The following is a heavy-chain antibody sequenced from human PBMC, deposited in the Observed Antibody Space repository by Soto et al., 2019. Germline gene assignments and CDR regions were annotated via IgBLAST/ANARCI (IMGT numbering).Heavy chain of an antibody. J-gene: IGHJ5*02. V-gene: IGHV3-21*01. CDR1: GFTFNIYS. CDR2: ISSRSSNI. D-gene: IGHD3-22*01. CDR3: ARDTKMLGLLIYMDL. Sequence: PGGSLRLSCAASGFTFNIYSMNWVRQAPGKGLEWVSSISSRSSNIDYADSVKGRFTISRDNANNSLYLQMNNRSGDDTAVYYCARDTKMLGLLIYMDLWGRGTLVTVSS.